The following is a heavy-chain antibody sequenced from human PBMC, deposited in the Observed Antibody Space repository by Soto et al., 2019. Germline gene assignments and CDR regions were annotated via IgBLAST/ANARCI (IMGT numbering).Heavy chain of an antibody. D-gene: IGHD3-22*01. CDR3: ARNFDSGGYYSDY. J-gene: IGHJ4*02. Sequence: GGSLRLSCAASGFPFSDYYMSWIRQAPGEGLEWISYISSSAYTIYADSVRGRFTISRDNAKNSLFLQMTSLRVEDTAVYYCARNFDSGGYYSDYWGQGTLVTVSS. CDR2: ISSSAYT. V-gene: IGHV3-11*06. CDR1: GFPFSDYY.